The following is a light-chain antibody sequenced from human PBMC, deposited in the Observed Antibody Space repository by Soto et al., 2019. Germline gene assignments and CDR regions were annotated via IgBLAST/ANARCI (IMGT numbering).Light chain of an antibody. CDR3: QQLSSHPIT. CDR2: AAS. CDR1: QGISSN. V-gene: IGKV1-9*01. J-gene: IGKJ5*01. Sequence: SNRSVQSLAASVEDRVTITCLSSQGISSNLAWYQQKPGKAPKLLIYAASTLQSGVPSRFSGSGSGTDFTLTISCLQPEDFATYYSQQLSSHPITFCQGGLLEI.